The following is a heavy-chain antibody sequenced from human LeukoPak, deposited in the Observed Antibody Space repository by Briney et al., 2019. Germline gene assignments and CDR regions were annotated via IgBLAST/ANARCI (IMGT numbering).Heavy chain of an antibody. CDR3: ARVTSFSLRWLSVGASYWYFDL. D-gene: IGHD2-21*01. V-gene: IGHV7-4-1*02. CDR1: GYTFTSYD. Sequence: ASVKVSCKASGYTFTSYDINWVRQAPGQGLEWMGWINTNTGNPTYAQGFTGRFVFSLDASVSTAYLQISSLKAEDTAVYYCARVTSFSLRWLSVGASYWYFDLWGRGTLVTVSS. CDR2: INTNTGNP. J-gene: IGHJ2*01.